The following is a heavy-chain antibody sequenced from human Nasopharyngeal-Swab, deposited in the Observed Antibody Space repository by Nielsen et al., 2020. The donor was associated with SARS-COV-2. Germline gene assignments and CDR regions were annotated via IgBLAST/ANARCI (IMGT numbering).Heavy chain of an antibody. D-gene: IGHD6-13*01. J-gene: IGHJ4*02. CDR2: IIPIFGIA. CDR3: ARSIAAAVFDY. V-gene: IGHV1-69*04. CDR1: GGTFSSYA. Sequence: SVKVSCKASGGTFSSYAISWVRQAPGQGLEWMGRIIPIFGIANYAQKFQGRVTMTRDTSTSTVYMELSRLRSEDTAVYYCARSIAAAVFDYWGQGTLVTVSS.